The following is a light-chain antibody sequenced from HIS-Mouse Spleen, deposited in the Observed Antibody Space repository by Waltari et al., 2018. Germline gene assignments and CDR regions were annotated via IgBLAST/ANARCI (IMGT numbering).Light chain of an antibody. CDR2: EVS. V-gene: IGLV2-14*01. J-gene: IGLJ1*01. CDR1: SSDVGGYNY. CDR3: SSYTSSSTYV. Sequence: QSALTQPASVSGSPGQSITISCTGTSSDVGGYNYVSLYQQHPGKAPKLMIYEVSNRPSGVSTRFSGSKSGNTASLTISGLQAEDEADYYCSSYTSSSTYVFGTGTKVTVL.